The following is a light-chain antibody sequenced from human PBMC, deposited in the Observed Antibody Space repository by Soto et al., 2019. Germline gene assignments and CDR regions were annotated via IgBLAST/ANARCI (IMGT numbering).Light chain of an antibody. CDR3: SSYTRSSTYV. V-gene: IGLV2-14*03. CDR2: DVS. J-gene: IGLJ1*01. CDR1: SSDVGGYNY. Sequence: QSVLTQPASVSGSPGQSIAISCTGTSSDVGGYNYVSWYQHHPGKAPKLMIYDVSNRPSGVSNRFSGSKSGNTASLTISGLQAEDEADYYCSSYTRSSTYVFGTGTKLTVL.